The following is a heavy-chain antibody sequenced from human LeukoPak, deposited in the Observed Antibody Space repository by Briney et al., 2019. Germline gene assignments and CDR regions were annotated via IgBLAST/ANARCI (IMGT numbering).Heavy chain of an antibody. CDR1: GFTFSSYA. CDR2: ISSSSSYI. V-gene: IGHV3-21*01. CDR3: ARDPPGYDFWSGYYTYYYYGMDV. D-gene: IGHD3-3*01. J-gene: IGHJ6*02. Sequence: GGSLRLSCAASGFTFSSYAMSWVRQAPGKGLEWVSSISSSSSYIYYADSVKGRFTISRDNAKNSLYLQMNSLRAEDTAVYYCARDPPGYDFWSGYYTYYYYGMDVWGQGTTVTVSS.